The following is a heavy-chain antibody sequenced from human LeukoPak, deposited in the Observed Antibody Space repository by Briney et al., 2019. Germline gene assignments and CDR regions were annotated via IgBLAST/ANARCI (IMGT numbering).Heavy chain of an antibody. CDR3: ARRKLTYYYGMDV. V-gene: IGHV3-7*01. Sequence: GGSLRLSCAASGFTFSNHWMSWVRQAPGKGLEWVANINQDGSEKYYVDTVKGRFTVSRDNAKNSLDLQMNTLRAEDTAVYYCARRKLTYYYGMDVWGQGTTVTVSS. J-gene: IGHJ6*02. CDR2: INQDGSEK. D-gene: IGHD1-7*01. CDR1: GFTFSNHW.